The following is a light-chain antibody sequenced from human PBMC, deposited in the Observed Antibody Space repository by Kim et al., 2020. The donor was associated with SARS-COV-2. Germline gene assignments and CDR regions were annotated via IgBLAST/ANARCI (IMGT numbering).Light chain of an antibody. Sequence: VSPGQTARITCSGDALQKQYAYWYKQKPGQAPVLVIYKDSERPSGIPERFSGSSSGTTVTLTISGVQAEDEADYYCQSADSSGTYVFGTGTKVTVL. V-gene: IGLV3-25*03. CDR1: ALQKQY. CDR2: KDS. J-gene: IGLJ1*01. CDR3: QSADSSGTYV.